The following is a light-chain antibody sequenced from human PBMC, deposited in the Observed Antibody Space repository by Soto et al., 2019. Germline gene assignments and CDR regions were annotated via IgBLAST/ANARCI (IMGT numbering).Light chain of an antibody. CDR1: SSNIGNNA. Sequence: QSVLTQPPSVSEPPGQRVTISCSGSSSNIGNNAVNWYQQFPGKAPKLLIYYDDLLPSGVSDRFSGSKSGTSASLAISGLQSEDEADCFCAACYDSLSGQIFGGGTKLTVL. CDR2: YDD. V-gene: IGLV1-36*01. CDR3: AACYDSLSGQI. J-gene: IGLJ2*01.